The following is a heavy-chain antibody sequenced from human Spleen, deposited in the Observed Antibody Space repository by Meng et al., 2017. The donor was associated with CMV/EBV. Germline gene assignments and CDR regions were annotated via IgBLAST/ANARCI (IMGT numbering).Heavy chain of an antibody. D-gene: IGHD7-27*01. CDR2: MNPADGSR. CDR3: ARDIDKNLGNGLDP. Sequence: KAAVYIFASYSLHWLRQAPGQGLEWMAVMNPADGSRNYGQKFQDRVDLTRDTSTSTVYMEVNSLTYDDTAVYYCARDIDKNLGNGLDPWGQGTLVTVSS. CDR1: VYIFASYS. J-gene: IGHJ5*02. V-gene: IGHV1-46*01.